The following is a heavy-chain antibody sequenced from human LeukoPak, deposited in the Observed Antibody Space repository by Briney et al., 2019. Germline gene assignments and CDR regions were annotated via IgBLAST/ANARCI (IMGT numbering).Heavy chain of an antibody. D-gene: IGHD5-18*01. V-gene: IGHV1-69*04. J-gene: IGHJ6*02. Sequence: ASVKVSCKASGGTFSSYAISWVRQAPGQGLEWMGRIIPILGIANYAQKFQGRVTITADKSTSTAYMGLSSLRSEDTAVYYCASSGYSYGYYYYGMDVWGQGTTVTVSS. CDR2: IIPILGIA. CDR1: GGTFSSYA. CDR3: ASSGYSYGYYYYGMDV.